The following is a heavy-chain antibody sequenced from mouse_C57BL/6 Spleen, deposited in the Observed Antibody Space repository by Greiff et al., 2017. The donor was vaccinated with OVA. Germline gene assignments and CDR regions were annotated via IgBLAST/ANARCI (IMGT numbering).Heavy chain of an antibody. Sequence: VKLMESGAELVKPGASVKMSCKASGYTFTTYPIEWMKQNHGKSLEWIGNFHPYNDDTKYNEKFKGKATLTVEKSSSTVYLELSRLTSDDSAVYYCARGHYGSREVAYWGQGTLVTVSA. D-gene: IGHD1-1*01. CDR3: ARGHYGSREVAY. CDR2: FHPYNDDT. J-gene: IGHJ3*01. V-gene: IGHV1-47*01. CDR1: GYTFTTYP.